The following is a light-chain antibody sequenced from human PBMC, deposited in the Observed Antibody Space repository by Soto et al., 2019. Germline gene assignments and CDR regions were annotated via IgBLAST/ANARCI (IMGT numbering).Light chain of an antibody. J-gene: IGLJ1*01. CDR2: EVS. CDR1: SSDVGNYKY. Sequence: QSALTQPASVSGSPGQSITISCTGTSSDVGNYKYVSWYQQHQGKAPKLMIYEVSNRPSGVSNRFSGSKSGNTASLTISRLQAEDETDYYCFSYTSSGTYGFGTGTKVTVL. V-gene: IGLV2-14*01. CDR3: FSYTSSGTYG.